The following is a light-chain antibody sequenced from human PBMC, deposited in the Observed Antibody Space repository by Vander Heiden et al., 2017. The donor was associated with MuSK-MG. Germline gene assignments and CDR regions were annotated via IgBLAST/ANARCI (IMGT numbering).Light chain of an antibody. Sequence: DIQMTQSPSSLSASVGDRVSITCRASQTINIYLSWFQQKPGKAPKLLFYGSSSLQGWVPSRFSGNGSATDFTLTINRLQPEDIATYYCQQSDSTPPTFGRGTKLEI. CDR1: QTINIY. CDR3: QQSDSTPPT. CDR2: GSS. V-gene: IGKV1-39*01. J-gene: IGKJ2*01.